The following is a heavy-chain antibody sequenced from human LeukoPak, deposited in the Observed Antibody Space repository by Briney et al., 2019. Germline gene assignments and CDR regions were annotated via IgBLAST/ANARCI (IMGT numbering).Heavy chain of an antibody. J-gene: IGHJ4*02. Sequence: ASVKDSCKASGYTFTGYYMHWVRQAPGQGLEWMGWINPNSGGTNYAQKFQGWVTMTRDTSISTAYMELSRLRSDDTAVYYCARVASGSYYNFDYWGQGTLVTVSS. V-gene: IGHV1-2*04. CDR2: INPNSGGT. D-gene: IGHD3-10*01. CDR3: ARVASGSYYNFDY. CDR1: GYTFTGYY.